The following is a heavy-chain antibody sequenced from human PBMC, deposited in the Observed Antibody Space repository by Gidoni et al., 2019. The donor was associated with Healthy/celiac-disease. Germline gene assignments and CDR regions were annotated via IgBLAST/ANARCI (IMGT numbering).Heavy chain of an antibody. CDR3: ARDTYYYGSGSYYKLGWFDP. V-gene: IGHV4-38-2*02. Sequence: QVQLQESGPGLVKPSETLSLTCAVSGYSISSGYYWGWIRQPPGKGLEWIGSIYHSGSTYSNPSLKSRVTISVDTSKNQFSLKLSSVTAADTAVYYCARDTYYYGSGSYYKLGWFDPWGQGTLVTVSS. J-gene: IGHJ5*02. CDR1: GYSISSGYY. CDR2: IYHSGST. D-gene: IGHD3-10*01.